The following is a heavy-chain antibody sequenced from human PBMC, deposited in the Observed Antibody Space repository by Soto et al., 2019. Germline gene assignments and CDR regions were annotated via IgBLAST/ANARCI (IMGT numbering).Heavy chain of an antibody. CDR1: GFSLNTSGVG. V-gene: IGHV2-5*02. CDR2: IYWDDDK. Sequence: QITLKESGPTLVKPTQTLTLTCTFSGFSLNTSGVGVGWIRQPPGKALERLALIYWDDDKRYSPSLKSRLTITKDTSKNPVVLTITNMDTVDTGTYYGAHRPYGDYPNDYWGQGTLVTVSS. CDR3: AHRPYGDYPNDY. D-gene: IGHD4-17*01. J-gene: IGHJ4*02.